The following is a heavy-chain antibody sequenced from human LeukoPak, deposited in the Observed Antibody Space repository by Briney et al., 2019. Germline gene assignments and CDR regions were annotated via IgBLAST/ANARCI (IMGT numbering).Heavy chain of an antibody. CDR3: ARTYKRFNYYYMDV. V-gene: IGHV4-61*02. D-gene: IGHD3-10*01. CDR2: IYTSGST. J-gene: IGHJ6*03. Sequence: SETLSLTCTVSGGSISSGSYYWSWIRQPAGKGLEWIGRIYTSGSTNYNPSLKSRVTISVDTSKNQFSLKLSSVTAADTAVYYCARTYKRFNYYYMDVWGKGTTVTISS. CDR1: GGSISSGSYY.